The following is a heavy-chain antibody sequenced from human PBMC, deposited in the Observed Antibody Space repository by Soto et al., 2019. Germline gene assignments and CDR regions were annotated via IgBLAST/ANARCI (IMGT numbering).Heavy chain of an antibody. J-gene: IGHJ6*02. Sequence: ASVKVSCKASGYTFTSYYMHWVRQAPGQGLEWMGIINPSGGSTSYAQKFQGRVTMTRDTSTSTVYMELSSLRSEDTAVYYCARERSSSFYYYGMDVWGQGTTVTVSS. CDR3: ARERSSSFYYYGMDV. V-gene: IGHV1-46*01. CDR1: GYTFTSYY. CDR2: INPSGGST. D-gene: IGHD6-6*01.